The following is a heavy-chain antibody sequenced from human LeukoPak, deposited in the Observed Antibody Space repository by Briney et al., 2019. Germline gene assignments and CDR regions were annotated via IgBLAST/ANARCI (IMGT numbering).Heavy chain of an antibody. CDR3: ARVLRLQSQPSFDY. J-gene: IGHJ4*02. Sequence: ASVKVSCKASGGTFSSYAISWVRQAPGQGLEWMGGIIPIFGTANYAQKFQGRVTITADESTSTAYMELSSLRSEDTAVYYCARVLRLQSQPSFDYWGQGTLVTVSS. V-gene: IGHV1-69*01. D-gene: IGHD4-11*01. CDR2: IIPIFGTA. CDR1: GGTFSSYA.